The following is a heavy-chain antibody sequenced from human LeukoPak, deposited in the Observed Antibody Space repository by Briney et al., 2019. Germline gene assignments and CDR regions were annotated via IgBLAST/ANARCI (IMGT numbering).Heavy chain of an antibody. CDR2: IHYTGTT. Sequence: SETLSLTCIVSGGSINNHYWTWIRQTPGKGLEWIGDIHYTGTTKFNPSLKSRVTISVDTSKNQFSLELSSVTATDTAVYFCATNRAGTYDRPFEIWGQGTMVTVSS. V-gene: IGHV4-59*08. D-gene: IGHD1-26*01. CDR3: ATNRAGTYDRPFEI. CDR1: GGSINNHY. J-gene: IGHJ3*02.